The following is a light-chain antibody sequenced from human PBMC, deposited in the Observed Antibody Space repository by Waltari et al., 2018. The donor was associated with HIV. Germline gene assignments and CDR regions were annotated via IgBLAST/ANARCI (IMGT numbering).Light chain of an antibody. V-gene: IGKV1-5*03. Sequence: DIQXTQSPSTLSASVGDRVTITCRASQSISSWLAWYQQKPGKAPKLLIXXAXXXXXGVPSRFSGSGSGTEFTLTISSLQPDDFATYYCQQYNTYPYTFGQGTKLEIK. CDR3: QQYNTYPYT. CDR2: XAX. J-gene: IGKJ2*01. CDR1: QSISSW.